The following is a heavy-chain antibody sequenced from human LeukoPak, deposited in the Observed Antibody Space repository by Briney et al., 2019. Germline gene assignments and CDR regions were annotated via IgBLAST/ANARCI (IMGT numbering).Heavy chain of an antibody. CDR3: ARDRGGYFQH. CDR1: GFTFSSYS. J-gene: IGHJ1*01. Sequence: GGSLRLSCAASGFTFSSYSMNWVRQAPGKGLEWVSSMSSSINYIYYADSVKGRFTISRDNAKNSLYLQMNSLRAEDTAVYYCARDRGGYFQHWGQGTLVTVSS. CDR2: MSSSINYI. D-gene: IGHD2-15*01. V-gene: IGHV3-21*01.